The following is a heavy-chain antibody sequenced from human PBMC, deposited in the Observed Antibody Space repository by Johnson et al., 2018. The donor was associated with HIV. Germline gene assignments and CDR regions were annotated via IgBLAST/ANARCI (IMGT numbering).Heavy chain of an antibody. D-gene: IGHD3-22*01. J-gene: IGHJ3*02. Sequence: VQLVESGGGLVQPGGSLRLSCAASGFTVSSNYMSWVRQAPGKGLEWVSVIYSGGSTYYADSVKGRFTISRDNAKNSLYLQMSNLRFEDTAVYYCARDGVYSSPHDAFDILGEGTMVIVSS. CDR1: GFTVSSNY. CDR2: IYSGGST. CDR3: ARDGVYSSPHDAFDI. V-gene: IGHV3-66*01.